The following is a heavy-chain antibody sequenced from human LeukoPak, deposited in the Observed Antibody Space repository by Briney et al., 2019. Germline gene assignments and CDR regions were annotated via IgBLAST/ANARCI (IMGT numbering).Heavy chain of an antibody. J-gene: IGHJ4*02. Sequence: GGSLRLSCAASGFTFSTYCMSWVRQAPGKGLEWVANINQYGSEKYYVDSVKGRFTISRDNAKNSLYLQMNSLRAEDTAVYYCARVRGTYYDFWSGYTYFDYWGQGTLVTVSS. CDR1: GFTFSTYC. V-gene: IGHV3-7*01. CDR3: ARVRGTYYDFWSGYTYFDY. D-gene: IGHD3-3*01. CDR2: INQYGSEK.